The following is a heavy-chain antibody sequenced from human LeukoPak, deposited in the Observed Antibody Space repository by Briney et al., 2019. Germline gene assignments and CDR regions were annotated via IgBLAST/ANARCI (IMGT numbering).Heavy chain of an antibody. CDR1: GYTFTSYD. CDR3: ATLIYSNYQVGYAFDI. Sequence: ASVKVSCKASGYTFTSYDINWVRQATGQGLEWMGWMNPNSGNTGYAQKFQGRVTMTRNTSISTAYMELSSLRSEDTAVYYCATLIYSNYQVGYAFDIWGQGTMVTVSS. J-gene: IGHJ3*02. D-gene: IGHD4-11*01. CDR2: MNPNSGNT. V-gene: IGHV1-8*01.